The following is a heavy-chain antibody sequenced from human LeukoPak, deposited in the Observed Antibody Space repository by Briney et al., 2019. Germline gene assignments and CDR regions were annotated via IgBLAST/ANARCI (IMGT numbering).Heavy chain of an antibody. CDR2: INWNGGST. V-gene: IGHV3-20*04. J-gene: IGHJ6*03. CDR3: ARETYGEDYMNV. Sequence: GGSLRLSCAASGFTFSSYGMHWVRQAPGKGLEWVSGINWNGGSTGYADSVKGRFTISRDNAKNSLSLQMNSLRAEDTAVYYCARETYGEDYMNVWGKGTTVTVSS. CDR1: GFTFSSYG. D-gene: IGHD3-10*01.